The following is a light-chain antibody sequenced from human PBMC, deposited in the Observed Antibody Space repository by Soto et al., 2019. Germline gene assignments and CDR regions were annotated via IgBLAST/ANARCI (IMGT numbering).Light chain of an antibody. CDR1: QGISSR. V-gene: IGKV1-39*01. J-gene: IGKJ4*01. CDR2: AAS. CDR3: QQIYSAPLT. Sequence: RASQGISSRLGWYQQKPGRAPQVLIFAASSLQSGVPSRFSGSGSGTDFTLTISSLQPEDFATYFCQQIYSAPLTFGGGTKVDIK.